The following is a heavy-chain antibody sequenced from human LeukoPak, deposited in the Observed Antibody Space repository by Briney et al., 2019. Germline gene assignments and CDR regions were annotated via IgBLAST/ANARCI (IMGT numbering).Heavy chain of an antibody. V-gene: IGHV1-46*01. CDR3: ARAQVEMATMGDY. Sequence: ASVKVSCKASGYTLTSYYMHWVRQAPGQGLEWMGIINPSGGSTNYAQKFQGRVTMTRDTSTSTVYMDLSSLRSEDTAVYYCARAQVEMATMGDYWGQGTLVTVSS. CDR1: GYTLTSYY. D-gene: IGHD5-24*01. J-gene: IGHJ4*02. CDR2: INPSGGST.